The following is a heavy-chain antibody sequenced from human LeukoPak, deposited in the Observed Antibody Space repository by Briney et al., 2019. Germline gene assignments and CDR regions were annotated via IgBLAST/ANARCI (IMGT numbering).Heavy chain of an antibody. D-gene: IGHD3-16*01. J-gene: IGHJ6*03. V-gene: IGHV3-23*01. CDR3: AKLGHGGYYSYMDV. CDR2: ISTDGTT. CDR1: GFTFANYA. Sequence: QAGGSLRLSRAVSGFTFANYAMTWVRQAPGKGLESVSSISTDGTTYYAHSVKGRFTLSRDNSKNTLYLQMSSLRAEDTAVYYCAKLGHGGYYSYMDVWGKGTTVTVSS.